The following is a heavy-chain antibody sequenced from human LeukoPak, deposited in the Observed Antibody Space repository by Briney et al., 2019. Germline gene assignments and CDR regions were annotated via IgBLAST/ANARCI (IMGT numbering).Heavy chain of an antibody. D-gene: IGHD2-15*01. V-gene: IGHV4-59*01. CDR1: GGSISSYY. J-gene: IGHJ2*01. Sequence: SETLSLTCTVSGGSISSYYWSWIRQPPGKGLEWIGYIYYSGGTNYNPSLKSRVTISVDTSMNQFSLKLTSVTAADTAVYYCARATGYCSGDSCYGYSWYFDLWGRGTLVTVSS. CDR3: ARATGYCSGDSCYGYSWYFDL. CDR2: IYYSGGT.